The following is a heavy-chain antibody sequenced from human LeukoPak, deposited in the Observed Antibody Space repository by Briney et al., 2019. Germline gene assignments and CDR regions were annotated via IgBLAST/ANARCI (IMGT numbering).Heavy chain of an antibody. J-gene: IGHJ4*02. V-gene: IGHV1-2*02. D-gene: IGHD3-16*01. CDR1: GYTFTGYY. Sequence: ASVKVSCKASGYTFTGYYMHWVRQATGQGLEWMGWINPNSGGTNYAQKFQGRVTMTRDTSISTAYMELSRLRSDDTAVYYCARDLRPVMEYYFDYWGQGTLVTVSS. CDR2: INPNSGGT. CDR3: ARDLRPVMEYYFDY.